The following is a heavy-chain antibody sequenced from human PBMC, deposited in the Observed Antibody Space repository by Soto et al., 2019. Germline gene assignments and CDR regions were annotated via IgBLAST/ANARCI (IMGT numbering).Heavy chain of an antibody. D-gene: IGHD2-15*01. J-gene: IGHJ5*02. CDR2: ISGSGDST. CDR3: AKEDIVVVVAASGLDP. CDR1: GFTFSSYA. Sequence: GGSLRLSCAASGFTFSSYAMSWVRQAPGKGLEWVSGISGSGDSTYYADSVKGRFTISRDNSKNTLYLQMNSLRAEDTAVYYCAKEDIVVVVAASGLDPWGQGTLVTVSS. V-gene: IGHV3-23*01.